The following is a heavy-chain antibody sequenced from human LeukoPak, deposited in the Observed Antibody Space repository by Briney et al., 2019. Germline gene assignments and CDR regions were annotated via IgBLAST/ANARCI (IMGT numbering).Heavy chain of an antibody. V-gene: IGHV3-21*04. J-gene: IGHJ3*02. CDR2: ISGSSSYI. Sequence: GGSLRLSCAASGFTFSSYSMNWVRQAPGKGLEWVSSISGSSSYIYYADSVKGRFTTSRDNSKNTLYLQMNSLRAEDTAVYYCAKPTLGDVIDSFDIWGQGTMVTVSS. D-gene: IGHD3-10*01. CDR1: GFTFSSYS. CDR3: AKPTLGDVIDSFDI.